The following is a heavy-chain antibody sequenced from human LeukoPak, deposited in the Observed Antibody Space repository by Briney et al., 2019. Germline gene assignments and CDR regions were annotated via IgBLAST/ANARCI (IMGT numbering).Heavy chain of an antibody. Sequence: GGSLRLSCAASGFTVSSHSMNWVRQAPGKGLEWVSAISGSGGSTYYADSVKGRFTISRDNSKNTLYLQMNSLRAEDTAVYYCAKGSVMVWEVIINGDAFDMWGQGTMVTVSS. CDR3: AKGSVMVWEVIINGDAFDM. V-gene: IGHV3-23*01. CDR1: GFTVSSHS. CDR2: ISGSGGST. J-gene: IGHJ3*02. D-gene: IGHD3-10*01.